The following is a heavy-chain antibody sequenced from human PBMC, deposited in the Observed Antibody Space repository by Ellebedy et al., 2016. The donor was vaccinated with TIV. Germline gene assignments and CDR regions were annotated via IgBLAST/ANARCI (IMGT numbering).Heavy chain of an antibody. CDR1: GYTLTEYA. V-gene: IGHV7-4-1*02. CDR2: IGTNTGTP. CDR3: GRIASDGDYEDH. D-gene: IGHD4-17*01. Sequence: ASVKVSCKTSGYTLTEYAMNWVRQAPGHGLEWLGWIGTNTGTPTYAQGFTGHFVFSLDTSVTTAYLQINDLKAEDTGVYYCGRIASDGDYEDHWGQGTLITVSS. J-gene: IGHJ4*02.